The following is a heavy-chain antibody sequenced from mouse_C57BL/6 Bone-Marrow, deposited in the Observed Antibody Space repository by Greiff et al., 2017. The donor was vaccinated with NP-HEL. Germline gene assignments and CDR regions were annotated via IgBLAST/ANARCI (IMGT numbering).Heavy chain of an antibody. V-gene: IGHV1-82*01. Sequence: QVQLQQSGPELVKPGASVKISCKASGYAFSSSWMNWVKQRPGKGLEWIGRIYPGDGDTNYNGKFKGKATLTADKSSSTAYMQLSSLTSEDSAVYFCARERVIYDAYALSWYFDVWGTGTTVTVSS. CDR2: IYPGDGDT. D-gene: IGHD2-3*01. CDR1: GYAFSSSW. CDR3: ARERVIYDAYALSWYFDV. J-gene: IGHJ1*03.